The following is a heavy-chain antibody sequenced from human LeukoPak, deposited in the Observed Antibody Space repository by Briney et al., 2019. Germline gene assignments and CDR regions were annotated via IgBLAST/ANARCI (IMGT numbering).Heavy chain of an antibody. CDR3: AKEAAAEYYYYYMDV. J-gene: IGHJ6*03. Sequence: GGSLRLSCAASGFTFDDYAMHWVRQAPGKGLEWVSGISWNSGSIGYADSVKGRFTISRDNAKNSLYLQMNSLRAEDTGVYYCAKEAAAEYYYYYMDVRGKGTTVTVSS. CDR1: GFTFDDYA. D-gene: IGHD6-13*01. CDR2: ISWNSGSI. V-gene: IGHV3-9*01.